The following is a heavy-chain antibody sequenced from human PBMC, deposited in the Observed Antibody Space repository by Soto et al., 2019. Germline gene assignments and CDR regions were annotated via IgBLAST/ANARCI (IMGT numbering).Heavy chain of an antibody. D-gene: IGHD3-10*01. CDR1: GYSFTSYW. V-gene: IGHV5-51*01. J-gene: IGHJ6*03. CDR3: ARLSDDYYGSGSRGYYYMDV. Sequence: GESLKISCKGSGYSFTSYWIGWVRQMPGKGLEWMGIIYPGDSDTRYSPSFQGQVTISADESISTAYLQWSSLKASDTAMYYCARLSDDYYGSGSRGYYYMDVWGKGTTVTVSS. CDR2: IYPGDSDT.